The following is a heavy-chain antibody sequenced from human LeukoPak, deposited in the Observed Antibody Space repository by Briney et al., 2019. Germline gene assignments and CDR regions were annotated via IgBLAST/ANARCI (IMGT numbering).Heavy chain of an antibody. CDR2: IYYSGST. CDR1: GGSISSYY. V-gene: IGHV4-59*01. Sequence: SETLSLTCTVSGGSISSYYWSWIRQPPGKGLEWIGYIYYSGSTNYNPSLKSRVTISVDTSMNQFSLKLSSVTAADTAVYYCARARYDSSGYYPKRPYYFDYWGQGTLVTVSS. J-gene: IGHJ4*02. CDR3: ARARYDSSGYYPKRPYYFDY. D-gene: IGHD3-22*01.